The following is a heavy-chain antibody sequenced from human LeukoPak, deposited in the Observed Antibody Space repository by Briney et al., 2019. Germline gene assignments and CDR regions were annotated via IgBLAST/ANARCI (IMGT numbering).Heavy chain of an antibody. CDR1: GFTFSSYW. J-gene: IGHJ4*02. CDR3: AKDRGRATVTLAY. CDR2: IKQDGSDK. V-gene: IGHV3-7*03. D-gene: IGHD4-17*01. Sequence: GGSLRLSCAASGFTFSSYWMSWVRQAPGKGLEWVANIKQDGSDKYYVDSVKGRFTISRDNAKNSLYLQMNSLRAEDTAVYYCAKDRGRATVTLAYWGQGTLVTVSS.